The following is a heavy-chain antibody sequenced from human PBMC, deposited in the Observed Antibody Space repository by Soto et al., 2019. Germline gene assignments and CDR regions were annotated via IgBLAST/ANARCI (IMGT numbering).Heavy chain of an antibody. Sequence: GASVKVSCKASGYTFSSHTISWVRQAPGQGLEWMGRIIPILGIANYAQKFQGRVTITADKSTSTAYMELSSLRSEDTAVYYCARPSIVGGQYGMDVWGQGTTVTVSS. CDR1: GYTFSSHT. CDR2: IIPILGIA. D-gene: IGHD1-26*01. V-gene: IGHV1-69*02. J-gene: IGHJ6*02. CDR3: ARPSIVGGQYGMDV.